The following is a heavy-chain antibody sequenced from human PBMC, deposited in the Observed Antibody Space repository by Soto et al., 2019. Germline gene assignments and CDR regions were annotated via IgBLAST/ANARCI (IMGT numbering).Heavy chain of an antibody. CDR1: GFTFSSYG. CDR2: ISYDGSNK. D-gene: IGHD5-18*01. V-gene: IGHV3-30*03. CDR3: ARGRYSYRVFGY. J-gene: IGHJ4*02. Sequence: GGSLRLSCAASGFTFSSYGMHWVRQAPGKGLEWVAVISYDGSNKYYADSVKGRFTISRDNSKNTLYLQMNSLRAEDTAVYYCARGRYSYRVFGYWGQGTLVTVSS.